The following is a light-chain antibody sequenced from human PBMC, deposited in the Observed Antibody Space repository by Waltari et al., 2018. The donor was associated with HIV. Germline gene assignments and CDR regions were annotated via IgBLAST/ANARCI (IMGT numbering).Light chain of an antibody. CDR2: DTR. CDR1: TGPVPSGHF. Sequence: QAVVTQEPSLTVSPGGTVTLTCGSSTGPVPSGHFPYWFTQKPGQVPRTVIYDTRDKHSWTPARFSGSLLGDKAALTLSGAQPEDEADYYCLLYYSGVRVFGGGTKLTVL. CDR3: LLYYSGVRV. J-gene: IGLJ2*01. V-gene: IGLV7-46*01.